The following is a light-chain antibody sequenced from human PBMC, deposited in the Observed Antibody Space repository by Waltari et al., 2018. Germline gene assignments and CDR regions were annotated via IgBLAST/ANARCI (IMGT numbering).Light chain of an antibody. J-gene: IGKJ5*01. CDR2: GAS. Sequence: EIVLTQSPGTLSLSPGERATLSCRASQIIASNSLAWYQQKPGQAPRVLIYGASSRATGVPDRFSGSESGKDFTLIISRVEPEDFAVYYCQHYDDSPITFGQGTRVELK. CDR3: QHYDDSPIT. CDR1: QIIASNS. V-gene: IGKV3-20*01.